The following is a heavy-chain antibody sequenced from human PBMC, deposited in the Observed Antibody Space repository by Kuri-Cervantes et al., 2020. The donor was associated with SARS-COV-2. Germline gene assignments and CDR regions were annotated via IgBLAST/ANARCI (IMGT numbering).Heavy chain of an antibody. V-gene: IGHV3-7*01. D-gene: IGHD4-23*01. J-gene: IGHJ6*03. CDR2: IKEDGSEK. CDR3: ATDYPLRWPFWNYYYYMDD. CDR1: GFMFMNYD. Sequence: GESLKISCKGSGFMFMNYDMGWVRQAPGKGLEWVANIKEDGSEKYYVDSVKGRFTISRDNAKNTLYLQKNSLRAEDTAVYYCATDYPLRWPFWNYYYYMDDWGKGTTVTVSS.